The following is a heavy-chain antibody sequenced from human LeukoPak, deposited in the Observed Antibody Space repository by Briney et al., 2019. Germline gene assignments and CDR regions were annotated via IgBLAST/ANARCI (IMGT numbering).Heavy chain of an antibody. CDR3: ARSASHGGQPPPHYYYYYMDV. V-gene: IGHV4-61*02. Sequence: SKTLSLTCTVSGGSISSGSYYWSWIRQPAGKGLEWIGRIYTSGSTNYNPSLKSRVTISVDTSKNQFSLKLSSVTAADTAVYYCARSASHGGQPPPHYYYYYMDVWGKGTTVTVSS. CDR2: IYTSGST. J-gene: IGHJ6*03. D-gene: IGHD4-23*01. CDR1: GGSISSGSYY.